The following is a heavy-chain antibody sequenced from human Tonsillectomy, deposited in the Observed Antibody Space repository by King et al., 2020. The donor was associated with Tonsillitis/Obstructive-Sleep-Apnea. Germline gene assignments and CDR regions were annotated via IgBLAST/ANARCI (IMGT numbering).Heavy chain of an antibody. CDR1: GFNFDDYG. V-gene: IGHV3-20*04. D-gene: IGHD6-13*01. J-gene: IGHJ4*02. Sequence: VQLVESGGGLVRPGGSLRLSCAASGFNFDDYGMSWVRQGPGTGLEWVSGVNWNGDATDYADSVRGRFTISRDNAKNSQYLQMNNVRAEDTALYYCSRDRSGAAGILTGEFDYWGQGALVTVSS. CDR3: SRDRSGAAGILTGEFDY. CDR2: VNWNGDAT.